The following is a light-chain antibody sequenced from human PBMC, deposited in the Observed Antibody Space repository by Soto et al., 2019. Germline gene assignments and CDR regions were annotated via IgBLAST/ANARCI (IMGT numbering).Light chain of an antibody. CDR2: EVS. J-gene: IGLJ2*01. CDR1: SSDVGSYNL. V-gene: IGLV2-23*02. CDR3: CSYAGSSDVV. Sequence: QSALTQPASVSGSPGQSITISCTGTSSDVGSYNLVSWYQQQPGKAPKLMIYEVSKRPSGVSNRFSGSKSGNTASLTLSGLQAEDEADYYCCSYAGSSDVVFGGGTKLTVL.